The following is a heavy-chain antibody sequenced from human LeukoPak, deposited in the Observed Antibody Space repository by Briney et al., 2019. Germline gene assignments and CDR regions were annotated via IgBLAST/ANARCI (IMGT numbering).Heavy chain of an antibody. CDR2: INPNSGVS. V-gene: IGHV1-2*02. Sequence: ASVKVSCKASGYTFTGSYMHWVRQAPGQGLEWMGWINPNSGVSNYAQKFRGRVTMTRDTSIRTAYMELSRLTSDDTAVYYCARVKGRVFGVITTKERYFDYWGQGTLVTVSS. CDR1: GYTFTGSY. J-gene: IGHJ4*02. CDR3: ARVKGRVFGVITTKERYFDY. D-gene: IGHD3-3*01.